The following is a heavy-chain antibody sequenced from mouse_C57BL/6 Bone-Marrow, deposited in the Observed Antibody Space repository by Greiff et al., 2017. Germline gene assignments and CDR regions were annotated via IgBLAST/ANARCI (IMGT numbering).Heavy chain of an antibody. Sequence: VQLQQPGAELVMPGASVKLSCKASGYTFTSYWMHWVKQRPGQGLEWIGEIDPSDSYTNYNQKFKGKSTLTVDKFSSTAYMQLSSLTSEDSAVYYCAREELGFLRFAYWGQGTLVTVSA. J-gene: IGHJ3*01. CDR1: GYTFTSYW. CDR3: AREELGFLRFAY. V-gene: IGHV1-69*01. CDR2: IDPSDSYT.